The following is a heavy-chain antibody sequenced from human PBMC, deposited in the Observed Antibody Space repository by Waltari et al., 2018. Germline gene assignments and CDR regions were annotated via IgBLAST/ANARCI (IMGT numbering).Heavy chain of an antibody. V-gene: IGHV4-39*07. D-gene: IGHD6-6*01. CDR2: IYYSGST. CDR1: GGSISSSSYY. CDR3: AGEYSSSGYFDY. Sequence: QLQLQASGPGLVKPSETLSLTCTVSGGSISSSSYYWGWLRQPPGKGLEWIGSIYYSGSTYYNPSLKSRVTISVDTSKNQFSLKLSSVTAADTAVYYCAGEYSSSGYFDYWGQGTLVTVSS. J-gene: IGHJ4*02.